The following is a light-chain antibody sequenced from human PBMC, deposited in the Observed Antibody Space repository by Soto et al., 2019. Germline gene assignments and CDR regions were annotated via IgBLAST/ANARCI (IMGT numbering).Light chain of an antibody. V-gene: IGKV1-39*01. Sequence: DIQMTQSPSSLSASVGDTVTITCRASQSISVHLNWYQQKPGKVPKLLIYAASNLHSGVPSRFSGSGSETDFALTISSLQPEDFGTYYCQQLNSDWYAFGQGTKLEIK. CDR1: QSISVH. CDR2: AAS. CDR3: QQLNSDWYA. J-gene: IGKJ2*01.